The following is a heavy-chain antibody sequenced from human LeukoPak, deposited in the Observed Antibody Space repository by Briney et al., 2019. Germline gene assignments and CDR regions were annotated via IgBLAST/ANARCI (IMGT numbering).Heavy chain of an antibody. D-gene: IGHD6-19*01. CDR1: GFTFSSYA. CDR2: IPYDGSNK. V-gene: IGHV3-30*04. Sequence: PGGSLRLSCAASGFTFSSYAMHWVRQAPGKGLEWVVVIPYDGSNKYYADSVKGRFTISRDNFKNTLYLQMNSLRAEDTAVYYCARALPIAVADLFDYWGQGTLVTVSS. CDR3: ARALPIAVADLFDY. J-gene: IGHJ4*02.